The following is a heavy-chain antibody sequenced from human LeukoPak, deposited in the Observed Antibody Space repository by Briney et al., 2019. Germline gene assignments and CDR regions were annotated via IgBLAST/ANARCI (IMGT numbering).Heavy chain of an antibody. D-gene: IGHD5-18*01. Sequence: GGSLRLSCAASGFTFDYHGMSWVRQVPGKGREWVSSINWNGGSTTYVDSVEGRFTNSRDNAKNSLYLQMNSLRAEDTAFYYCARGPEHSNGCVDYWGQGTLVTVSS. V-gene: IGHV3-20*04. CDR2: INWNGGST. CDR3: ARGPEHSNGCVDY. CDR1: GFTFDYHG. J-gene: IGHJ4*02.